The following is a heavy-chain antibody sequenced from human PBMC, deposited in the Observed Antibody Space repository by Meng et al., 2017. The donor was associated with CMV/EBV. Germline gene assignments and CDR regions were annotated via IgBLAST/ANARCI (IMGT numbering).Heavy chain of an antibody. D-gene: IGHD6-13*01. Sequence: QVQLGQSGTELKRPGGSVKVSCKATGYTFTGYYMHWVRQAPGQGLEWMGWINPNSGGTNYAQKFQGRVTMTRDTSISTAYMELSRLRSDDTAVYYCARGSGIAAAGTFDYWGQGTLVTVSS. CDR2: INPNSGGT. CDR3: ARGSGIAAAGTFDY. J-gene: IGHJ4*02. CDR1: GYTFTGYY. V-gene: IGHV1-2*02.